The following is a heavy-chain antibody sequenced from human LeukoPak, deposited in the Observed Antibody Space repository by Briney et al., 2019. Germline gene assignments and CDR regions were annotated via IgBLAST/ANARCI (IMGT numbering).Heavy chain of an antibody. CDR3: ARDQGYSYGADAFDI. CDR1: GGSVSSGSYY. CDR2: IYYSGST. D-gene: IGHD5-18*01. Sequence: PSETLSLTCTVSGGSVSSGSYYWSWIRQPPGKGLEWIGYIYYSGSTNYNPSLKSRVTISVDTSKNQFSLKLSSVTAADTAVYYCARDQGYSYGADAFDIWGQGTMVTVSS. V-gene: IGHV4-61*01. J-gene: IGHJ3*02.